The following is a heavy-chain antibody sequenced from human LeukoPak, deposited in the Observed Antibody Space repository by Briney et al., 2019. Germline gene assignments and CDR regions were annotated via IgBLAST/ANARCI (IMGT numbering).Heavy chain of an antibody. CDR2: IIPILGIA. D-gene: IGHD3-22*01. J-gene: IGHJ4*02. CDR3: ASALTYYYDSSGYFGGY. Sequence: SVKVSYKASGGTFSSYTISWVRQAPGQGLEWMGRIIPILGIANYAQKFQGRVTITADKSTSTAYMELSSLRSEDTAVYYCASALTYYYDSSGYFGGYWGQGTLVTVSS. CDR1: GGTFSSYT. V-gene: IGHV1-69*02.